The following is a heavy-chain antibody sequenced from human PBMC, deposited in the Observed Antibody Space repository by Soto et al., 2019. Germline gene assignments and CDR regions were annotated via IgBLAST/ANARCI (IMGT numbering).Heavy chain of an antibody. CDR1: GGSLSSGDYY. D-gene: IGHD4-17*01. CDR2: ICYSGTT. CDR3: ARYYGDYKNYFDY. Sequence: ASETLSLTCTFSGGSLSSGDYYWNRIRPHPGKGLEWIGYICYSGTTYNNPSLNSRVTLSVDTSKNQFSLKLNSVTAADTAVYYCARYYGDYKNYFDYWGQGTLVTVSS. V-gene: IGHV4-30-4*08. J-gene: IGHJ4*02.